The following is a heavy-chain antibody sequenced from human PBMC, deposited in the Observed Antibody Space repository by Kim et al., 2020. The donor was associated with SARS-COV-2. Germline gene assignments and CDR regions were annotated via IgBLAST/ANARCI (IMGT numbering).Heavy chain of an antibody. Sequence: SETLSLTCTVSDGSISTYYWSWLRQHAGKGLEWIGRVYPTGATDYSPSLKSRLTMSADASRDQVFLKLSSVTAADTAVYYCARDLRYYFWLGYSGFDYWGQAIPVTVPP. CDR3: ARDLRYYFWLGYSGFDY. CDR1: DGSISTYY. J-gene: IGHJ4*02. D-gene: IGHD3-3*01. V-gene: IGHV4-4*07. CDR2: VYPTGAT.